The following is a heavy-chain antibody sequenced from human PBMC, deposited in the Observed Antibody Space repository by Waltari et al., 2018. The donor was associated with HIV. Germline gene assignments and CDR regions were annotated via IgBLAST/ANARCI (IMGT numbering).Heavy chain of an antibody. CDR1: GGSISSGSYY. V-gene: IGHV4-61*02. J-gene: IGHJ3*02. Sequence: QVQLQESGPGLVTPSQTLSLTCTVSGGSISSGSYYWSWIRQPAGKGLEWIGRIYTSGSTNYNPSLKSRVTISVDTSKNQFSLKLSSVTAADTAVYYCARTANRYRRIVVVTGAFDIWGQGTMVTVSS. CDR3: ARTANRYRRIVVVTGAFDI. D-gene: IGHD3-22*01. CDR2: IYTSGST.